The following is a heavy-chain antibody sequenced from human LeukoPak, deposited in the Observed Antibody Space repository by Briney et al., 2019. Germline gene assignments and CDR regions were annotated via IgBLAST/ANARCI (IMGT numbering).Heavy chain of an antibody. D-gene: IGHD1-26*01. CDR2: MSNGGKTT. V-gene: IGHV3-48*03. CDR1: GFTFTTYE. J-gene: IGHJ4*02. CDR3: ARDLRIVSGSYLDY. Sequence: GGSLRLSCAASGFTFTTYEMNWVRQAPGKGLEWVSYMSNGGKTTYYADSVKGRFISSRDNTKNSLYLQMNSLRAEDTAIYYCARDLRIVSGSYLDYWGQGTLVTVSS.